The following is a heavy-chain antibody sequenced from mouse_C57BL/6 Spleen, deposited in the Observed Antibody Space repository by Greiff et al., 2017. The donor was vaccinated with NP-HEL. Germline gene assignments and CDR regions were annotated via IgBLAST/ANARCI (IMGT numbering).Heavy chain of an antibody. V-gene: IGHV3-6*01. J-gene: IGHJ3*01. CDR2: ISYDGSN. D-gene: IGHD2-4*01. CDR3: ASLYDYDGWFAY. Sequence: EVQLQESGPGLVKPSQSLSLTCSVTGYSITSGYYWNWIRQFPGNKLEWMGYISYDGSNNYNPSLKNRISITRDTSKNQFFLKLNSVTTEDTATYYCASLYDYDGWFAYWGQGTLVTVSA. CDR1: GYSITSGYY.